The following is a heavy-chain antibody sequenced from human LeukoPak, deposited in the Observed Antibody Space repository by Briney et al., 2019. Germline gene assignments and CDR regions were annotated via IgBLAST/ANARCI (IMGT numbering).Heavy chain of an antibody. V-gene: IGHV3-53*01. CDR1: GFTFSSYS. J-gene: IGHJ3*02. CDR3: ATEWIDSSGYYQSGGDAFDI. Sequence: GGSLRLSCAASGFTFSSYSMNWVRQAPGKGLEWVSVIYSGGSTYYADSVKGRFTISRDNSKNTLYLQMNSLRAEDTAVYYCATEWIDSSGYYQSGGDAFDIWGQGTMVTVSS. D-gene: IGHD3-22*01. CDR2: IYSGGST.